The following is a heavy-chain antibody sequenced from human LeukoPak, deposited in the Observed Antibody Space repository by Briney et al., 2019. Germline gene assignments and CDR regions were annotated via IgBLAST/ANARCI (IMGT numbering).Heavy chain of an antibody. CDR3: ARVTFNYFDY. V-gene: IGHV3-48*03. CDR1: GFTFSSYE. D-gene: IGHD1-14*01. Sequence: GGSLRLSCAASGFTFSSYEMNWVRQAPGKGLEWVSYITSSGSTIHYADSVKGRFTISRHNAKNSLYLQMNSLRAEDTAVYYCARVTFNYFDYWGQGTLVTVSS. CDR2: ITSSGSTI. J-gene: IGHJ4*02.